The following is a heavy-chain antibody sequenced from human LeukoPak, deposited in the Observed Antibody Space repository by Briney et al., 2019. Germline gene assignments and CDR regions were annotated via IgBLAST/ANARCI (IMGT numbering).Heavy chain of an antibody. Sequence: PGGSLRLSCAASGFTFSGYGMHWVRQAPGKGLEWVTNINQDGSEEHYGDSVKGRFTISRDNAKNSLYLQMKSLRAEGTAVYYCARRPTRGVPVADFDFWGQGTLVTVSS. V-gene: IGHV3-7*01. CDR1: GFTFSGYG. D-gene: IGHD6-13*01. J-gene: IGHJ4*02. CDR2: INQDGSEE. CDR3: ARRPTRGVPVADFDF.